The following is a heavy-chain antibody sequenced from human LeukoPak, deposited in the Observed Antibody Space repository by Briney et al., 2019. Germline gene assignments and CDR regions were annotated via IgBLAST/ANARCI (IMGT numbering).Heavy chain of an antibody. CDR2: INHSGST. CDR1: GRSFSGYY. J-gene: IGHJ4*02. Sequence: SETLSLTCAVYGRSFSGYYWSWIRQPPGKGLEWIGEINHSGSTNYNPSLKSRVTISVDTSKNQFSLKLSSVTAADTAVYYCARGVLSRDSSGYYYPCYFDYWGQGTLVTVSS. D-gene: IGHD3-22*01. V-gene: IGHV4-34*01. CDR3: ARGVLSRDSSGYYYPCYFDY.